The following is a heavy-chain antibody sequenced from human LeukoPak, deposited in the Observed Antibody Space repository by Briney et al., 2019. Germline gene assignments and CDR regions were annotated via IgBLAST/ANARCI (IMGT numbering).Heavy chain of an antibody. CDR1: GYTFTSYY. CDR2: INPSGGST. D-gene: IGHD3-3*01. J-gene: IGHJ6*03. Sequence: ASVKVSCKASGYTFTSYYMHWVRQAPGQGLEWMGIINPSGGSTSYAQKFQGRVTMTRDMSTSTVYMELSSLRSEDTAVYYCARDSGDFWSGTHPPQNYYMDVWGKGTTLTVSS. V-gene: IGHV1-46*01. CDR3: ARDSGDFWSGTHPPQNYYMDV.